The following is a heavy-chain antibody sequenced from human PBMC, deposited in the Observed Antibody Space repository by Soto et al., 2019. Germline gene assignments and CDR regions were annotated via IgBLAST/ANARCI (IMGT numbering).Heavy chain of an antibody. V-gene: IGHV3-7*05. J-gene: IGHJ6*02. CDR3: ARDWGTPGRGSAVGYYYHYGMDV. D-gene: IGHD6-19*01. CDR2: IKDDGSEK. CDR1: EFTFNTYW. Sequence: EVQLVESGGGLGQPGGSLRLSCLASEFTFNTYWMNWVRQAPGRGLEWVANIKDDGSEKNYVDSVKGRFTISRDNAKNSLYLKMNSLRGEDTAVYFCARDWGTPGRGSAVGYYYHYGMDVWGQGTTVTVSS.